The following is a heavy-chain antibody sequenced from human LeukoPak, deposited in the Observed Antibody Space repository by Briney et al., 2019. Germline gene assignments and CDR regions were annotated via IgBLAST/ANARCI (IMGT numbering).Heavy chain of an antibody. CDR2: IYYSGST. Sequence: SETLSLTCTVSGVSISSSNSYWGWIRQPPGKGLEWIGSIYYSGSTYYNPSLKSRVTISIDTSKNQFSLKLSSVNAADTAVYCCARDSPSQQWLKDWGQGTLVTVSS. CDR3: ARDSPSQQWLKD. J-gene: IGHJ4*02. V-gene: IGHV4-39*07. D-gene: IGHD6-19*01. CDR1: GVSISSSNSY.